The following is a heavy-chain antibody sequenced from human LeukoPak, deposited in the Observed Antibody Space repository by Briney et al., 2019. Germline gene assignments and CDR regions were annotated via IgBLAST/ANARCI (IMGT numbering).Heavy chain of an antibody. CDR2: ISAYNGNT. CDR1: GYTFTSYG. CDR3: ALRAYGIDDDY. Sequence: ASVKVSCKASGYTFTSYGISWVRQAPGQGLEWMGWISAYNGNTNYAQKLQGRVTMTTDTSTGTAYMELRSLRSDDTAVYYCALRAYGIDDDYWGQGTLVTVSS. V-gene: IGHV1-18*01. J-gene: IGHJ4*02. D-gene: IGHD1-14*01.